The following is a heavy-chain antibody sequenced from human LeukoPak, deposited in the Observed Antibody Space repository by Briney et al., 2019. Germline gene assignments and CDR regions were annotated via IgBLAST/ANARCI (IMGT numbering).Heavy chain of an antibody. Sequence: GASVKVSCKAPGYTFTGYYMHWVRQAPGQGLEWMGWINPNSGGTNYAQKFQGWVTMTRDTSISTAYMELSRLRSDDTAVYYCARESTRDIVVVPAPDWYFDLWGRGTLVTVSS. V-gene: IGHV1-2*04. CDR2: INPNSGGT. D-gene: IGHD2-2*01. J-gene: IGHJ2*01. CDR3: ARESTRDIVVVPAPDWYFDL. CDR1: GYTFTGYY.